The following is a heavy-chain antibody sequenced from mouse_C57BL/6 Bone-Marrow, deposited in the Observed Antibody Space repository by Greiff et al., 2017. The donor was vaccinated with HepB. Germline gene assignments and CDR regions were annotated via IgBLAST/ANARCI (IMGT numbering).Heavy chain of an antibody. D-gene: IGHD2-2*01. V-gene: IGHV5-12*01. CDR1: GFTFSDYY. Sequence: EVQGVEPGGGLVQPGGSLKLSCAASGFTFSDYYMYWVRQTPEKRLEWVAYISNGGGSTYYPDTVKGRFTISRDNSQNTQYLQMSRLKSEDTAMYYCARPPFGMVTGGPFAYWGQGTLVTVSA. CDR2: ISNGGGST. CDR3: ARPPFGMVTGGPFAY. J-gene: IGHJ3*01.